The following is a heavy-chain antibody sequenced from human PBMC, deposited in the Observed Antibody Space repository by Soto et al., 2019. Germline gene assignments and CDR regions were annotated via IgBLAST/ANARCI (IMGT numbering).Heavy chain of an antibody. Sequence: EVQLVESGGGLVQPGGSLRLSCAASGFTFSSYWMSWVRQARGKGLEWVANIKQDGSEKYYVDSVKGRFTISRDNAKNSLYLQMNSLRAEDTAVYYCARGYCSSTSCYLVGNYYYYYYMDVWGKGTTVTVSS. CDR2: IKQDGSEK. J-gene: IGHJ6*03. CDR1: GFTFSSYW. D-gene: IGHD2-2*01. V-gene: IGHV3-7*04. CDR3: ARGYCSSTSCYLVGNYYYYYYMDV.